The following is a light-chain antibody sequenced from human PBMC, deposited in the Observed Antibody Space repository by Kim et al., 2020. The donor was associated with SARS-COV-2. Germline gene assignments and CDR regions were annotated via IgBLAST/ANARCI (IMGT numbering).Light chain of an antibody. CDR3: NSRDSSGNHLV. V-gene: IGLV3-19*01. Sequence: SSELTQDPAVSVALGQTVRITCQGDSLRSYYASWYQQKPGQAPVLVIYGKNNRPSGIPDRFSGSSPGNTASLTLTGAQAEDEGDYYCNSRDSSGNHLVFG. J-gene: IGLJ2*01. CDR1: SLRSYY. CDR2: GKN.